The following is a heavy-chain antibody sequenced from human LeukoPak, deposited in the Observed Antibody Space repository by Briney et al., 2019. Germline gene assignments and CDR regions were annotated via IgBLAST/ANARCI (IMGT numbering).Heavy chain of an antibody. J-gene: IGHJ6*03. Sequence: SQTLSLTCAISGDSVSSNSAAWNWIRQSLSRGLEWLGRTYYRSKWYNDYAVSVKSRITINPDTSKNQFSLQLNSVTPEDTAVYYCSRVRWFGYCGNSSFPYYYYYMDVWGKGTTVTVSS. CDR3: SRVRWFGYCGNSSFPYYYYYMDV. CDR2: TYYRSKWYN. V-gene: IGHV6-1*01. CDR1: GDSVSSNSAA. D-gene: IGHD4-23*01.